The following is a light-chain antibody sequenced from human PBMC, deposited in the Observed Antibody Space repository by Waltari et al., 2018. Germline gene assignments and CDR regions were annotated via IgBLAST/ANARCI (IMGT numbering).Light chain of an antibody. CDR1: QGISSY. CDR3: QQYYSYPIT. V-gene: IGKV1-8*01. CDR2: AAS. J-gene: IGKJ3*01. Sequence: AIRMTQSPSSLSASTGDTLTITCRASQGISSYLAWYQQKPGKAPKLLIYAASTLQSGVPSRFSGSGSGTDFTLTISCLQSEDFATYYCQQYYSYPITFGPGTKVDIK.